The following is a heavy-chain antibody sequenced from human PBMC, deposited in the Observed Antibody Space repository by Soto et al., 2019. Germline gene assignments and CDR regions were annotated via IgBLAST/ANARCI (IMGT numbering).Heavy chain of an antibody. J-gene: IGHJ4*02. CDR1: GFTFNSVS. V-gene: IGHV3-30*04. Sequence: QVQLVESGGGMAQAATSLRLSCTGSGFTFNSVSQHWVRQGPDKGLEWVAVVSFDGKVTYYADSVKGRFTVSRDISKNTIYLQANSLRPEDTAVYYCAREPYGDSQYFDYWGQGTPVTVSS. CDR2: VSFDGKVT. CDR3: AREPYGDSQYFDY. D-gene: IGHD2-21*02.